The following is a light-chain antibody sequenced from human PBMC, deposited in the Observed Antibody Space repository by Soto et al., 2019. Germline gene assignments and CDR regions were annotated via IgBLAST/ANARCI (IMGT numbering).Light chain of an antibody. CDR2: KAS. V-gene: IGKV1-5*03. CDR1: QTISTW. CDR3: QQYNSYSWM. J-gene: IGKJ1*01. Sequence: DIQMTQSPSTLSASVGDRVTISCRASQTISTWLAWYQQKPGKAPKLLIYKASYLETGVPSRFSGSGSGTEFTLTISSLQPDDFATYYCQQYNSYSWMFGQGTKVEIK.